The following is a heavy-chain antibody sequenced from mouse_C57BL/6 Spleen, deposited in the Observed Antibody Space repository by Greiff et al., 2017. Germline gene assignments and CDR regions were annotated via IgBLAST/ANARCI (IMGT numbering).Heavy chain of an antibody. V-gene: IGHV14-1*01. D-gene: IGHD1-1*01. CDR3: TTAGTTVVHFDY. Sequence: VQLQQSGAELVRPGASVKLSCTASGFNIKDYYMHWVKQRPEQGLEWIGRIDPEDGDTEYAPKFQGKATMTADTSSNTAYLQLSSLTSEDTAVYYCTTAGTTVVHFDYWGQGTTLTVSS. J-gene: IGHJ2*01. CDR1: GFNIKDYY. CDR2: IDPEDGDT.